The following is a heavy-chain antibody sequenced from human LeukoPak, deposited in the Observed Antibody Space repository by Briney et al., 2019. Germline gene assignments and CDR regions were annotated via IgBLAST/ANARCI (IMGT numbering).Heavy chain of an antibody. CDR1: GASANTSFYF. CDR2: LFYSGST. V-gene: IGHV4-39*07. CDR3: ARGFDN. Sequence: ASETLSLTCSVSGASANTSFYFWGWIRQPPGKGLEWIGSLFYSGSTYYSPSLKSRVTISKGSSGNQLSLISLKMTSVTAAGTAVYYCARGFDNWGLGTLVTVSS. J-gene: IGHJ4*02.